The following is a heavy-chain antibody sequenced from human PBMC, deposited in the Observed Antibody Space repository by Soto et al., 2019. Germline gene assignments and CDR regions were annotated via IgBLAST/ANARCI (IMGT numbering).Heavy chain of an antibody. D-gene: IGHD3-22*01. CDR2: IDYSGST. Sequence: SETLSLTCTVSGGSISSSSYYWGWIRQPPGKGLEWIGSIDYSGSTYYNPSLKSRVTISVDTSKNQFSLKLSSVTAAVTAVYYCASRLGYYYDSSGYPYWGQGTLVTVSS. CDR3: ASRLGYYYDSSGYPY. J-gene: IGHJ4*02. V-gene: IGHV4-39*01. CDR1: GGSISSSSYY.